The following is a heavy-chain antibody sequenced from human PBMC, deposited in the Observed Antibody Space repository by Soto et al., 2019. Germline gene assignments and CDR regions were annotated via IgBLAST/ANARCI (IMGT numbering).Heavy chain of an antibody. Sequence: EVQLLESGGGFVQPGGSLRLSCAASGFTFSRYAMSWVRQAPGKGLEWVSAISGIGGSTYYADSVKGRFTISRDNSKNTLYVQMTSLSAEDTAVYYCAKGHSSSWGSKWLGPWGQGNLVTVSS. CDR1: GFTFSRYA. J-gene: IGHJ5*02. CDR3: AKGHSSSWGSKWLGP. CDR2: ISGIGGST. D-gene: IGHD7-27*01. V-gene: IGHV3-23*01.